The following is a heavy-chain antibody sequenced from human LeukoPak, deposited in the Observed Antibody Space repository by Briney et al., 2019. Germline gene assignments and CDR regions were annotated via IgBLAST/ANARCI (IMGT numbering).Heavy chain of an antibody. CDR1: GFTFSSYS. V-gene: IGHV3-21*01. J-gene: IGHJ4*02. CDR3: VRDISYSYFDH. D-gene: IGHD3-3*02. Sequence: GGSLRLSCAASGFTFSSYSMNWVRQAPGKGLEWVSSISSSSSYIYYADSVKGRFTISRDNAKNSLYLQMNSLRPEDTAIYYCVRDISYSYFDHWGQGNLVTVSS. CDR2: ISSSSSYI.